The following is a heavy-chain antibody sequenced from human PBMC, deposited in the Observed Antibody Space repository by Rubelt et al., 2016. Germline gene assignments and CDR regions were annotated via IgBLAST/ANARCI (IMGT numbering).Heavy chain of an antibody. CDR1: TGSFNGYR. D-gene: IGHD1-26*01. CDR3: AGGVGFATNPYYRGPFDS. CDR2: VTHSGDA. Sequence: QAQLQQWGAGLLSPSDTLSLTCAVFTGSFNGYRCSWIRQQSDEGLEWIGEVTHSGDANYNPSLRDRVSISPAASKNQFSLRLTSLTAADTGLYCCAGGVGFATNPYYRGPFDSWGLGTQVTVSS. J-gene: IGHJ4*02. V-gene: IGHV4-34*02.